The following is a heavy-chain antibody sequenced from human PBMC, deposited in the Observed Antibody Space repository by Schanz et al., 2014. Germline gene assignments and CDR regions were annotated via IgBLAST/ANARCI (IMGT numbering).Heavy chain of an antibody. CDR1: GLIFTNYA. CDR3: ARDHTTESYYSAGPPIDY. D-gene: IGHD1-26*01. V-gene: IGHV3-23*01. Sequence: EVQLLESGGGLVQPGGSLKLSCAASGLIFTNYAMSWVRQAPGKGLEWVSLISDSGDTAYYADSVKGRFTISRDNFKGALYLQMNSLRAEDTAVYYCARDHTTESYYSAGPPIDYWGQGTLLTVSS. CDR2: ISDSGDTA. J-gene: IGHJ4*02.